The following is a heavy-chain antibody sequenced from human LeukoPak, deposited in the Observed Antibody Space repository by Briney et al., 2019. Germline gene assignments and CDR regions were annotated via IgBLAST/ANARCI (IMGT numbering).Heavy chain of an antibody. J-gene: IGHJ4*02. D-gene: IGHD3-22*01. CDR2: IWYDGSNK. V-gene: IGHV3-33*06. Sequence: GGSLRLSCAASGFTFSSYGMHWVRQAPGKGLEWVAVIWYDGSNKYYADSVKGRFTISRDNSKNTLYLQMDSLRAEDTAVYYCAKALFYYDSSGYPIDYWGQGTLVTVSS. CDR1: GFTFSSYG. CDR3: AKALFYYDSSGYPIDY.